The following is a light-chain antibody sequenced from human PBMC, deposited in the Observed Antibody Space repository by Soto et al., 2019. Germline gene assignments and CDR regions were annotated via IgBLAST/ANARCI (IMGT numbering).Light chain of an antibody. CDR1: QGISSF. Sequence: IPLTQSPSSLSASVGDRVTITCRASQGISSFLAWFQQKPGKAPKLLIYAASTSQSGVPSRFSGSGSGTDFTLTISSLQPEDFATYYCQQLNSYPLTFGGGTKVEIK. CDR2: AAS. CDR3: QQLNSYPLT. V-gene: IGKV1-9*01. J-gene: IGKJ4*01.